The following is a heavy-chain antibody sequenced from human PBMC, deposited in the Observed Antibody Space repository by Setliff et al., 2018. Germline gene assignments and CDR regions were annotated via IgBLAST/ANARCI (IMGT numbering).Heavy chain of an antibody. CDR3: ARAQNIFAGNLDS. J-gene: IGHJ4*02. CDR2: TSYDGKNN. CDR1: GFNFNIFA. V-gene: IGHV3-30*03. Sequence: PGESLKISCAASGFNFNIFAINWVRQAPGKGLEWLAVTSYDGKNNYYGDSVKGRFTISRDNSQNTVYLQMNALSGDDTALYFCARAQNIFAGNLDSWGQGTLVTVSS.